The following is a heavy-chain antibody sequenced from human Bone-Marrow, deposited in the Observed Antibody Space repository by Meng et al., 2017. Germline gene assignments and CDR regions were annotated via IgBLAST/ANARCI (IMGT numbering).Heavy chain of an antibody. CDR3: ARAQQLRYFDWLSLHTPIAEYYYDYYGMDV. J-gene: IGHJ6*02. V-gene: IGHV1-58*01. CDR1: GFTFTSSA. Sequence: SVKVSCKASGFTFTSSAVQWVRQARGQRLEWIGWIVVGSGNTNYAQKFQERVTITRDMSTSTAYMELSSLRSEDTAVYYCARAQQLRYFDWLSLHTPIAEYYYDYYGMDVWGQGTTVTVSS. D-gene: IGHD3-9*01. CDR2: IVVGSGNT.